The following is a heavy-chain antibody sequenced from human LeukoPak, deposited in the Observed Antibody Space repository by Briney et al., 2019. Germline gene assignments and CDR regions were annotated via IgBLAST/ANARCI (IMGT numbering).Heavy chain of an antibody. CDR2: INWNGGST. D-gene: IGHD6-19*01. CDR1: GFTFDDYG. CDR3: ARDRGAVAGTGLYYYYYMDV. Sequence: PGGSLRFSCAASGFTFDDYGMSWVRQAPGKWLEWVSGINWNGGSTGYADSVKGRFTISRDNAKNSLYLQMNSLRAEDTALYHCARDRGAVAGTGLYYYYYMDVWGKGTTVTVSS. V-gene: IGHV3-20*01. J-gene: IGHJ6*03.